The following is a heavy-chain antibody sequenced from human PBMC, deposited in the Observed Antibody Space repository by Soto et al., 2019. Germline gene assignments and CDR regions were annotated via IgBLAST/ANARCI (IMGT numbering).Heavy chain of an antibody. CDR1: GGSVSSGSYY. D-gene: IGHD4-4*01. J-gene: IGHJ5*02. CDR3: ARNSPNWFDP. V-gene: IGHV4-61*01. Sequence: QVQLQESGPGLVKPSETLSLTCTVSGGSVSSGSYYWSWIRQPPGKGLEWIGYIYYSGSTNYNPSLKXXVXIXXDTPKNQFSLKLSSVTAADTAVYYCARNSPNWFDPWGQGTLVTVSS. CDR2: IYYSGST.